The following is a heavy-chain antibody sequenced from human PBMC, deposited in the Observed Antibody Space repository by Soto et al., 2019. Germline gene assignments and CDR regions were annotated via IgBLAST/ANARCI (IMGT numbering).Heavy chain of an antibody. CDR3: ARESPTYGSGYDY. CDR1: GGTFSSYT. Sequence: QVQLVQSGAEVKKPGSSVKVSCKASGGTFSSYTISWVRQAPGQGLEWMGRIIPILGIANYAQKFQGRVTITADKSTSTAYMELSSLRSEDTAVYYCARESPTYGSGYDYWGQGTLVTVSS. V-gene: IGHV1-69*08. J-gene: IGHJ4*02. D-gene: IGHD3-10*01. CDR2: IIPILGIA.